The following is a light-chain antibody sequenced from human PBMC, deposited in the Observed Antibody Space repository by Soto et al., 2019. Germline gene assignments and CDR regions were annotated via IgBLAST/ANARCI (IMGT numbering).Light chain of an antibody. CDR3: ASWDTSLSAGM. J-gene: IGLJ3*02. CDR2: DND. CDR1: SSNIGNNY. Sequence: QSVLTQPPSVSAAPGQKVTISCSGSSSNIGNNYVSWYQQLPGTAPKVLIYDNDKRYSGIPDRFSGSKSGTSATLGITGLQTGDEADYYCASWDTSLSAGMFGGGTQLTVL. V-gene: IGLV1-51*01.